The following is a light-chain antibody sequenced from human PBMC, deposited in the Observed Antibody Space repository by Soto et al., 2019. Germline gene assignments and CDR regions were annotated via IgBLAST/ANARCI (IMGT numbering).Light chain of an antibody. CDR1: QSVSSSY. J-gene: IGKJ5*01. Sequence: EIVLTQSPGTLSLSPGERATLSCRASQSVSSSYLAWYQQKPGQAPRLLIYGASSRATGIPDRFSGSGSGTDFTLTINRLEPEDFAVYYCQQYGSSITLGQGTRLEI. CDR3: QQYGSSIT. V-gene: IGKV3-20*01. CDR2: GAS.